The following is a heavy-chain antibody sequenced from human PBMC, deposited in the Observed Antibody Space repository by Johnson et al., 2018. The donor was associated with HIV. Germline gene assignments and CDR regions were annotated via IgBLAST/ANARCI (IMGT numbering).Heavy chain of an antibody. D-gene: IGHD1/OR15-1a*01. CDR1: GFTFSDYY. CDR3: ARDLGNWDSPRSAFDI. CDR2: IYSGGST. V-gene: IGHV3-66*01. J-gene: IGHJ3*02. Sequence: VQLVESGGGVVQPGRSLRLSCAASGFTFSDYYMSWIRQAPGKGLEWVSVIYSGGSTYYADSVKGRFTISRDNAKNSLYLQVNSLRAEDTAVYYCARDLGNWDSPRSAFDIWGQGTMVTVSS.